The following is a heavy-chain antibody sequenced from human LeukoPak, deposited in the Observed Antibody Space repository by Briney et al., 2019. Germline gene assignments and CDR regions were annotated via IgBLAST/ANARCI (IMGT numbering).Heavy chain of an antibody. V-gene: IGHV1-2*06. J-gene: IGHJ6*02. Sequence: ASVKVSCKASGYSFIGFYMHWVRQAPGQGLEWMGRINPNTGGTIFAQRFQDRVTMTRDTSISTAYMELNRLTSDDTAVYYCARDEQQLVPDYYGLDVWGQGTTVTVSS. CDR2: INPNTGGT. CDR1: GYSFIGFY. D-gene: IGHD6-13*01. CDR3: ARDEQQLVPDYYGLDV.